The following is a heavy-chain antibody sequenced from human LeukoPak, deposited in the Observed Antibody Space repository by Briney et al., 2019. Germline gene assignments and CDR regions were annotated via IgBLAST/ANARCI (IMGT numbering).Heavy chain of an antibody. D-gene: IGHD6-13*01. J-gene: IGHJ6*02. V-gene: IGHV3-64D*09. CDR1: GFTFSSYA. CDR3: VKDHSRWQQYYYYYYGMDV. Sequence: GGSLRLSCAASGFTFSSYAMHWVRQAPGKGLEYVSAISSNGGSTYYADSVKGRFTISRDNSKNTLYLQMSSLRAEDTAVYYCVKDHSRWQQYYYYYYGMDVWGQGTTVTVSS. CDR2: ISSNGGST.